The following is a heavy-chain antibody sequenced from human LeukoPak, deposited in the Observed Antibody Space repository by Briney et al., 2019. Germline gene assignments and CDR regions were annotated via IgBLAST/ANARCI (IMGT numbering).Heavy chain of an antibody. CDR3: ATNPDYGDYYYYMDV. D-gene: IGHD4-17*01. CDR1: GFTFSSYE. V-gene: IGHV3-48*03. CDR2: ISSSGSTI. J-gene: IGHJ6*03. Sequence: GGSLRLSCAASGFTFSSYEMNWVRQAPGKGLEWVSYISSSGSTIYYADSVKGRFTISRDNAKNSLYLQMNSLRAEDTAVYYCATNPDYGDYYYYMDVWGKGTTVTISS.